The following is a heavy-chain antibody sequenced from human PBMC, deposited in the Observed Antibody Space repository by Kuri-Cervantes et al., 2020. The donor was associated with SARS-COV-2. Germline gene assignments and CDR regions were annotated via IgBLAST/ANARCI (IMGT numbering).Heavy chain of an antibody. J-gene: IGHJ4*02. D-gene: IGHD6-6*01. CDR1: GFTFSSYG. CDR3: AKAGPWPLSSSWDS. Sequence: GGSLRLSCAASGFTFSSYGMHWVRQAPGKGLEWVAVIWYDGSNKYYADSVKGRFTISKDRSQNILFLHMSSLRVEDTGLYYCAKAGPWPLSSSWDSWGQGTLVTVSS. CDR2: IWYDGSNK. V-gene: IGHV3-33*03.